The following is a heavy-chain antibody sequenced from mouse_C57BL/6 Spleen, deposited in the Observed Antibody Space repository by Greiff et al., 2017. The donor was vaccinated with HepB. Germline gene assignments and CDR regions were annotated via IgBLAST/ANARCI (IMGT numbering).Heavy chain of an antibody. CDR3: TILPYFDY. J-gene: IGHJ2*01. CDR1: GYTFTDYE. Sequence: VNLVESGAELVRPGASVTLSCKASGYTFTDYEMHWVKQTPVHGLEWIGAIDPETGGTAYNQKFKGKAILTADKSSSTAYMELRSLTSEDSAVYYCTILPYFDYWGQGTTLTVSS. D-gene: IGHD5-5*01. CDR2: IDPETGGT. V-gene: IGHV1-15*01.